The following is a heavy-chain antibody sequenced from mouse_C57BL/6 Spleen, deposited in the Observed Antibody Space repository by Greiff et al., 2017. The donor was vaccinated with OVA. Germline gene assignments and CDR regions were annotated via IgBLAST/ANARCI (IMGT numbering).Heavy chain of an antibody. CDR2: IDPETGGT. Sequence: VKLQESGAELVRPGASVTLSCKASGYTFTDYEMHWVKQTPVHGLEWIGAIDPETGGTAYNQKFKGKAILTADKSSSTAYMELRSLTSEDSAVYYCTRITYFDYWGQGTTLTVSS. CDR1: GYTFTDYE. J-gene: IGHJ2*01. D-gene: IGHD2-4*01. CDR3: TRITYFDY. V-gene: IGHV1-15*01.